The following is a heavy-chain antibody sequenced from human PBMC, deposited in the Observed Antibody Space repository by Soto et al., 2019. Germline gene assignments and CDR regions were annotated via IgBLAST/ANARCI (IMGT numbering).Heavy chain of an antibody. CDR1: GGSISSGGYS. J-gene: IGHJ5*02. V-gene: IGHV4-30-2*01. CDR3: ARGRKQQLVQVTGRYYNCFDP. Sequence: TLSLTCAVFGGSISSGGYSWSWIRQPPGKGQDWIGEINHSGSTNYNPSLKSRVTISVDTSKNQFSLKLSSVTAADTAVYYCARGRKQQLVQVTGRYYNCFDPWGQGTLVNVSS. D-gene: IGHD6-13*01. CDR2: INHSGST.